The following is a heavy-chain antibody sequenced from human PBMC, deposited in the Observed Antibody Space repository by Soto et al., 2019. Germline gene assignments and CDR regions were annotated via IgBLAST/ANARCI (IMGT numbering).Heavy chain of an antibody. CDR2: IIPIFGTT. D-gene: IGHD2-15*01. J-gene: IGHJ6*02. V-gene: IGHV1-69*13. Sequence: GASVKVSCKASGGTFSTYAINWVRRAPGQGLECLGGIIPIFGTTNYAQKFQGRVTITADESTSTAYMELSSLTSEDTAVYYCVRDDPGHCSGGSCKYYSGMDVWGQGTTVTVSS. CDR1: GGTFSTYA. CDR3: VRDDPGHCSGGSCKYYSGMDV.